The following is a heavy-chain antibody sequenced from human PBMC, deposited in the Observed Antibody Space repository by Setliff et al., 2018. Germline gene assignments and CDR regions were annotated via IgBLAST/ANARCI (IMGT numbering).Heavy chain of an antibody. CDR3: ARLFQGYDYYKKFDS. D-gene: IGHD3-10*01. J-gene: IGHJ4*02. V-gene: IGHV1-18*01. CDR2: INNCNFNT. Sequence: ASVKVSCKASGYKFTNYGVTWVRQAPGQGLEWIGWINNCNFNTNYAQKLQGRVTMTTDTSTSTAYMELRSLRSDDTAMYYCARLFQGYDYYKKFDSWGQGTLVTVSS. CDR1: GYKFTNYG.